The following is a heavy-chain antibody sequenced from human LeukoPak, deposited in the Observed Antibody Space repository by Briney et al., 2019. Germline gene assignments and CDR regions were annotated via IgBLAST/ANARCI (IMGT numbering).Heavy chain of an antibody. J-gene: IGHJ4*02. Sequence: ASVKVSCKASGGTFSSYAISWVRQAPGQGLEWMGGIIPIFGTANYAQKFQGRVTITADESTSTAYMELSSLRSEDTAVYHCARGYFDWLPLNWGQGTLVTVSS. V-gene: IGHV1-69*13. D-gene: IGHD3-9*01. CDR3: ARGYFDWLPLN. CDR1: GGTFSSYA. CDR2: IIPIFGTA.